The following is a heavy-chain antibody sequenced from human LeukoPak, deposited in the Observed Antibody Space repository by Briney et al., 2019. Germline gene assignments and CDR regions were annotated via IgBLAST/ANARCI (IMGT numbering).Heavy chain of an antibody. V-gene: IGHV3-23*01. D-gene: IGHD4-11*01. CDR3: ASPRIPTGFDP. J-gene: IGHJ5*02. CDR1: GFTFSSYA. CDR2: ISGSGGST. Sequence: PGGSLRLSCAASGFTFSSYAMSWVRQAPGKGLEWVSAISGSGGSTYYADSVKGRFTISRDNAKNSLYLQMNSLRAEDTAVYYCASPRIPTGFDPWGQGTLVTVSS.